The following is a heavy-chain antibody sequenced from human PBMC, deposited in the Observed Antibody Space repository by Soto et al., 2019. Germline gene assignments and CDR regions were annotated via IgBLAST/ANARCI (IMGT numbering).Heavy chain of an antibody. Sequence: SETLSLTCAVSGGSMKTTNWWSWVRQPPAKGLEWIGEVFHSGITRYNPSLKSRATVPVDTSKNQFFLNLASVTAADTAVYYCTKDEAGSPFRYWGQGALVTV. CDR2: VFHSGIT. CDR3: TKDEAGSPFRY. D-gene: IGHD3-10*01. V-gene: IGHV4-4*02. J-gene: IGHJ4*02. CDR1: GGSMKTTNW.